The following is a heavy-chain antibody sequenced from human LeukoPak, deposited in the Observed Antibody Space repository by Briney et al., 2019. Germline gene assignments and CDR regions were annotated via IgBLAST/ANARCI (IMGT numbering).Heavy chain of an antibody. D-gene: IGHD4-17*01. J-gene: IGHJ4*02. CDR3: TTGLYGDTDY. CDR2: INSKTDGGKT. V-gene: IGHV3-15*01. CDR1: GFTFSNAW. Sequence: GLLRLSCAASGFTFSNAWMCWVRQAPGKGLQWVGRINSKTDGGKTDYAAPVKGRFTISRDDSKNTLYLQMNSLKTEDTAVYYCTTGLYGDTDYWGQGTMVTRSS.